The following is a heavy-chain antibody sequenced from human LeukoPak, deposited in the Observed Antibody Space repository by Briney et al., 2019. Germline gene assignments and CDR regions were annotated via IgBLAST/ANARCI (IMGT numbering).Heavy chain of an antibody. CDR1: GYSFSSYW. V-gene: IGHV5-10-1*01. Sequence: GESLKISCKGSGYSFSSYWISWVRQMPGKGLEWMGSIDPGDSFTKYRPSLEGRFTMSADKSLSTVYLQWGSLKASDTAIYYWARDGGGVSSWVSHWGEGTLVTVSS. D-gene: IGHD2-8*02. J-gene: IGHJ4*02. CDR3: ARDGGGVSSWVSH. CDR2: IDPGDSFT.